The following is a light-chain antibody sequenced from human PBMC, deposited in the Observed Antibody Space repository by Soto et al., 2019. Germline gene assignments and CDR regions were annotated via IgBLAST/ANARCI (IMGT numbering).Light chain of an antibody. Sequence: EIVLTQSPGTLSLSPGERATLSCRASQSVSSSYLAWYQQKPGQAPRLLIYGASSRATGIPDRFSGSGSGTDFTLTISRLEPEDVAVYYCQQYGSSPPTFGQGTKVAIK. J-gene: IGKJ1*01. CDR1: QSVSSSY. V-gene: IGKV3-20*01. CDR3: QQYGSSPPT. CDR2: GAS.